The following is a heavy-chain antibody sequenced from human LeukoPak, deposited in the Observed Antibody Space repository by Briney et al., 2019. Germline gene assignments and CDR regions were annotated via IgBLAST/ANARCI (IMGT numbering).Heavy chain of an antibody. CDR3: ARTRIVVMIAALDAFDI. CDR1: GYSISSGYY. CDR2: IYHSGST. D-gene: IGHD2-21*01. Sequence: SETLSLTCAVSGYSISSGYYWGWIRQPPGKGLEWIGSIYHSGSTYYNPSLKRRVTISVDTSKNQFSLKLSSVTAADTAVYYCARTRIVVMIAALDAFDIWGQGTMVTVSS. V-gene: IGHV4-38-2*01. J-gene: IGHJ3*02.